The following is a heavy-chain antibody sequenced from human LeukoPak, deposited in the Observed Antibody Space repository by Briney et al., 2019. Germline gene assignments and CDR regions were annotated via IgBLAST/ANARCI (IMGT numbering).Heavy chain of an antibody. D-gene: IGHD2-15*01. Sequence: SETLSLTCTVSGGSISSYYWNWIRQPPGRGLEWIGYIYYSGSTNYNPSLKSRVTISVDTSKNQFSLKLSSVTAADTAVYYCARATYSLGALDIWGQGTMVTVSS. CDR3: ARATYSLGALDI. CDR1: GGSISSYY. CDR2: IYYSGST. J-gene: IGHJ3*02. V-gene: IGHV4-59*01.